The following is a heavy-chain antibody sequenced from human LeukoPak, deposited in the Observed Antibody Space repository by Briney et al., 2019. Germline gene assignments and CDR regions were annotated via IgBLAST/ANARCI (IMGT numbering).Heavy chain of an antibody. Sequence: GGSLRLSCAASGFTFDDYAMHWVRQAPGKGLEWVSGISWNSGSIGYADSVKGRFTISRDNAKNSLYLQMNSLRAEDTAVYYCARGIGGGDFEYWGQGTLVTVSS. CDR3: ARGIGGGDFEY. D-gene: IGHD2-21*01. J-gene: IGHJ4*02. CDR1: GFTFDDYA. CDR2: ISWNSGSI. V-gene: IGHV3-9*01.